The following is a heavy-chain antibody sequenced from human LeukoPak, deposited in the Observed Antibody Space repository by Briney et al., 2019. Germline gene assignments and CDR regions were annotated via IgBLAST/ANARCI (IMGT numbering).Heavy chain of an antibody. V-gene: IGHV4-34*01. CDR1: GGSFSGYY. D-gene: IGHD3-10*01. J-gene: IGHJ4*02. CDR3: ARVRGRTIYYYGSGSEVFDY. CDR2: INHSGST. Sequence: SETLSLTCAVYGGSFSGYYWSWIRQPPGKGLEWIGEINHSGSTNYNPSLKSRVTISVDTSKNQFSLKLSSVTAADTAVYYCARVRGRTIYYYGSGSEVFDYWGPGTLVTVPS.